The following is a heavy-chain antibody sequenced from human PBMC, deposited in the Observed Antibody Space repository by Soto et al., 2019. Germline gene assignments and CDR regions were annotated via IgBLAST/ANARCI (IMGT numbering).Heavy chain of an antibody. J-gene: IGHJ4*02. CDR3: ARIGGYHGPLDY. CDR1: GFSIRSYF. V-gene: IGHV4-59*01. Sequence: SETLSLTCSVSGFSIRSYFWSWIRQAPGRGLEWIGYTYHRGSTNYSPSLKSRVAISLDTSENQFSLKVNSVTAADTAVYYCARIGGYHGPLDYWGQGTPVTVPS. D-gene: IGHD6-25*01. CDR2: TYHRGST.